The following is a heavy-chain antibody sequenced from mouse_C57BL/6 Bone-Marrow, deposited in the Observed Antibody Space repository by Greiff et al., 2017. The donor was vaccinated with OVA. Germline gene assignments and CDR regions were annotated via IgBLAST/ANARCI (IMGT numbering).Heavy chain of an antibody. CDR1: GFTFSSYG. Sequence: EVKLMESGGDLVKPGGSLKLSCAASGFTFSSYGMSWVRQTPDKRLEWVATISSGGSYTYYPDSVKGRFTISRDNAKNTLYLQMSSLKSEDTAMYYCARKADYDGGAWFAYWGQGTLVTVSA. D-gene: IGHD2-4*01. CDR3: ARKADYDGGAWFAY. CDR2: ISSGGSYT. J-gene: IGHJ3*01. V-gene: IGHV5-6*01.